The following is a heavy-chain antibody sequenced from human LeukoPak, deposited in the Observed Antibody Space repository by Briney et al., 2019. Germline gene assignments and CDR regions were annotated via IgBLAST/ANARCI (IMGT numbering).Heavy chain of an antibody. CDR3: ARDPRKGPFDY. Sequence: ASVKVSCKASGYTFTSYYVHWVRQAPGQGLEWMGIINPSLGSTSYAQKFQGRVTMTWDVSTSTVYMELSNLGSEDTAVYYCARDPRKGPFDYWGQGTLVTVSS. J-gene: IGHJ4*02. V-gene: IGHV1-46*01. CDR1: GYTFTSYY. CDR2: INPSLGST.